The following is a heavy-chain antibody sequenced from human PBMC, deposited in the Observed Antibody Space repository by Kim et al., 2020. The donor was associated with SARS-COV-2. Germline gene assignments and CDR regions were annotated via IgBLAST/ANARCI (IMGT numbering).Heavy chain of an antibody. CDR3: ARDMAIYGDFPLDY. J-gene: IGHJ4*02. Sequence: ADSVKGRFTISRDNAKNSLYLQMNSLRAEDTAVYYCARDMAIYGDFPLDYWGQGTLVTVSS. V-gene: IGHV3-21*01. D-gene: IGHD4-17*01.